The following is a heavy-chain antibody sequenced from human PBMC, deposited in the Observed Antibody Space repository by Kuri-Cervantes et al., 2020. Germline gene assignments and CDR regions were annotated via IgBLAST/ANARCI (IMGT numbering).Heavy chain of an antibody. V-gene: IGHV1-69*06. CDR3: AADPNGGPFDY. D-gene: IGHD2-8*01. J-gene: IGHJ4*02. Sequence: SVKVSCKASGGTFRNYAIGWVRQAPGQGLECMGGIIPIFGTANYAQKFQGRVTITADKSTSTAYMELSSLRSEDTAVYYCAADPNGGPFDYWGQGTLVTVSS. CDR1: GGTFRNYA. CDR2: IIPIFGTA.